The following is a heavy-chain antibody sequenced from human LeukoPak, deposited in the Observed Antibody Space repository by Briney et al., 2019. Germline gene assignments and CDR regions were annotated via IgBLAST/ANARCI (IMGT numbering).Heavy chain of an antibody. V-gene: IGHV1-2*06. CDR2: INPNSGGT. Sequence: ASVKVSCKASEYTFINYYIHWVRQAPGQGLEWMGRINPNSGGTNYAQKFQGRVTMTRDTSISTAHVELSSLRSDDTAVYYCASIEMATIFYAFDIWGQGTMVIVSS. CDR1: EYTFINYY. CDR3: ASIEMATIFYAFDI. J-gene: IGHJ3*02. D-gene: IGHD5-24*01.